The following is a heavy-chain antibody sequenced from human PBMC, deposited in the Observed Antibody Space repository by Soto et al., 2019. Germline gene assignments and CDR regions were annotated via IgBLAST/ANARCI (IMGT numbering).Heavy chain of an antibody. Sequence: SGGSLRLSCAASGFTFSSYSMNWVRQAPGKGLEWVSSISSSSSYIYYADSVKGRFTISRDNAKNSLYLQMNSLRAEDTAVYYCARDYDFWSGYYRAPYYYYGMDVWGQGTTVTVSS. J-gene: IGHJ6*02. V-gene: IGHV3-21*01. D-gene: IGHD3-3*01. CDR1: GFTFSSYS. CDR2: ISSSSSYI. CDR3: ARDYDFWSGYYRAPYYYYGMDV.